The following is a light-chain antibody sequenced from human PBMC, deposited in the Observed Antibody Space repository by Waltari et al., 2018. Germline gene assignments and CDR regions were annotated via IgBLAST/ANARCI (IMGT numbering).Light chain of an antibody. CDR1: QSISSY. CDR3: QHSYTTPLT. J-gene: IGKJ3*01. Sequence: DIQMTQSPSSLSASVGDRVTITCRASQSISSYLNWYQQRPGKAPKLLISSASSLQSGVPSRSSGSGSGTDFTLTISSLQPEDIATYYCQHSYTTPLTFGPGSKVEIK. V-gene: IGKV1-39*01. CDR2: SAS.